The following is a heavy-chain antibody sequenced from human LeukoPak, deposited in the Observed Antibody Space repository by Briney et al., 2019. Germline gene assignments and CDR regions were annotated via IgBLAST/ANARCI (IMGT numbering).Heavy chain of an antibody. CDR1: GYAFTSYD. CDR3: ARDREYYYDSSGYSAEYFQH. J-gene: IGHJ1*01. D-gene: IGHD3-22*01. Sequence: ASVKVSCKASGYAFTSYDINWVRQATGQGLEWMGGIVPIFGTANYAQKFQGRVTITADESTSTAYMELSSLRSEDTAVYYCARDREYYYDSSGYSAEYFQHWGQGTLVTVSS. V-gene: IGHV1-69*13. CDR2: IVPIFGTA.